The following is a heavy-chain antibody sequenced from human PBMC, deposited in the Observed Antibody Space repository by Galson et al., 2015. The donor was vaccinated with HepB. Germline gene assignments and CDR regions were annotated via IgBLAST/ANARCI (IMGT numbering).Heavy chain of an antibody. J-gene: IGHJ4*02. V-gene: IGHV1-18*01. CDR2: ISAYNGDT. CDR1: GYTFTSFG. Sequence: SVKVSCKASGYTFTSFGVTWVRQAPGQGLEWMGWISAYNGDTNYALKFQDRVTMTTGTSTTTAYLELRSLRSDDTAVYYCARHQNPYYFDYWGQGTLVTVSS. CDR3: ARHQNPYYFDY.